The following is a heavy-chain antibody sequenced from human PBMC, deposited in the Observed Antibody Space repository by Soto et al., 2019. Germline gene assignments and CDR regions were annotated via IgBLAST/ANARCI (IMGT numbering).Heavy chain of an antibody. J-gene: IGHJ4*02. V-gene: IGHV3-23*01. D-gene: IGHD3-22*01. Sequence: VHLLESGGGLVQPGGSLRLSCAASGLTFSSYAMSWVRQAPGKGLEWVSAISSSGGSTYYADSMKGRFTISRDNSKNTLYLQMNSLRAEDTAVYYCAKIPPPFYDNSGYDFDYWGQGTLVTVSS. CDR1: GLTFSSYA. CDR2: ISSSGGST. CDR3: AKIPPPFYDNSGYDFDY.